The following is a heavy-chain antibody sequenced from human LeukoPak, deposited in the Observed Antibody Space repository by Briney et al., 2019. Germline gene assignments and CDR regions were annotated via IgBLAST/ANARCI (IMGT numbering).Heavy chain of an antibody. CDR1: GFAFSSFE. D-gene: IGHD3-10*01. CDR3: ARELFDFDY. CDR2: ISSRATNI. J-gene: IGHJ4*02. V-gene: IGHV3-48*03. Sequence: GGSLRLSCAASGFAFSSFEMNWVRQAPGKGLEWVSYISSRATNIYYADCVKGRFTISRDNSKNTLYLQMNSLRAEDTAIYYCARELFDFDYWGQGTLVTVSS.